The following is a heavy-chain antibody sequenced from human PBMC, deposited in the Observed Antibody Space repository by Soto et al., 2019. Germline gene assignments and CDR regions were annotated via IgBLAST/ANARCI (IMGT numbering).Heavy chain of an antibody. CDR2: IYHSGST. V-gene: IGHV4-30-4*01. CDR1: GGSISSGDSY. J-gene: IGHJ6*02. CDR3: AREGAASHSYYYGTDV. D-gene: IGHD3-16*01. Sequence: PSETLSLTCTVYGGSISSGDSYWSWIRQSPGKGLEWIGYIYHSGSTYYKSSFRGRVTISVDTSKNQFSLNLNSVTAADTAVYFCAREGAASHSYYYGTDVWGQGTTVTVSS.